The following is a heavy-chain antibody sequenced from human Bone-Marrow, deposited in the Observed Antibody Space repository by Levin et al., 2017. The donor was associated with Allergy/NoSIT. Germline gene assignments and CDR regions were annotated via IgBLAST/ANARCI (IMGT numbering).Heavy chain of an antibody. CDR1: GFTFSSYW. CDR3: ARRSSGWDEGWFDP. V-gene: IGHV3-7*01. CDR2: IKQDGSEK. Sequence: GGSLRLSCAASGFTFSSYWMSWVRQAPGKGLEWVANIKQDGSEKYYVDSVKGRFTISRDNAKNSLYLQMNSLRAEDTAVYYCARRSSGWDEGWFDPWGQGTLVTVSS. J-gene: IGHJ5*02. D-gene: IGHD6-19*01.